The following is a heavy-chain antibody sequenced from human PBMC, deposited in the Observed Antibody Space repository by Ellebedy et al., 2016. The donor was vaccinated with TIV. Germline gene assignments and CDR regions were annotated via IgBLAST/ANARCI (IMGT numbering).Heavy chain of an antibody. Sequence: GESLKISCAASGFTFSSYSMNWVRQAPGKGLEWVSSISSSSSYIYYADSVKGRFTISRDNAKNSLYLQMNSLRAEDTAVYYCARDMTPYYYDSSGFWLGYWGQGTLVTVSS. CDR1: GFTFSSYS. V-gene: IGHV3-21*01. CDR3: ARDMTPYYYDSSGFWLGY. D-gene: IGHD3-22*01. CDR2: ISSSSSYI. J-gene: IGHJ4*02.